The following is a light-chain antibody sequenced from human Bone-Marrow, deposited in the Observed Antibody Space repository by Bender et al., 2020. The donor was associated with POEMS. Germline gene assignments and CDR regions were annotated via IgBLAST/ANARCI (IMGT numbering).Light chain of an antibody. CDR3: SSYATGSTSVL. CDR2: DVS. CDR1: SSDIGQYDY. J-gene: IGLJ2*01. Sequence: QSVLTQPPSVSGAPGQRVTISCTGTSSDIGQYDYVSWYQQHPGKAPKLILYDVSRRPSGVSNRFSGSKSGNTASLTLSGLQAEDEADYYCSSYATGSTSVLFGGGTKLTVL. V-gene: IGLV2-14*03.